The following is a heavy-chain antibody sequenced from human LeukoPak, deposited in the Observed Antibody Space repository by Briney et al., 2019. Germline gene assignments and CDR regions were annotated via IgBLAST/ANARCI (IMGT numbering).Heavy chain of an antibody. CDR2: ISGSGGST. CDR1: GFTFSSYA. Sequence: GGSLRLSCAASGFTFSSYAMSWVRQAPGKGLEWVSAISGSGGSTYYADSVKGRFTISRDNSKNALYLQMNSLRAEDTAVYYCASGFDSRFFDKWGQGTLVTVSS. V-gene: IGHV3-23*01. D-gene: IGHD3-22*01. CDR3: ASGFDSRFFDK. J-gene: IGHJ4*02.